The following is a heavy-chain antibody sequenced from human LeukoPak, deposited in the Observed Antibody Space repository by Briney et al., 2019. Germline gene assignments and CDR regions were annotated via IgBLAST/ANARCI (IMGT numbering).Heavy chain of an antibody. D-gene: IGHD5-18*01. CDR3: ARAAFKYRRGNWFDP. CDR1: GDSISSGDYY. Sequence: SETLSLTCTVSGDSISSGDYYWSWIRQPPGKGLEWIGYIYYSGSTYYNPSLKSRVIISIDTSKNQFSLKLTSVTAADTAVYYCARAAFKYRRGNWFDPWGQGTLVTVSS. V-gene: IGHV4-30-4*01. J-gene: IGHJ5*02. CDR2: IYYSGST.